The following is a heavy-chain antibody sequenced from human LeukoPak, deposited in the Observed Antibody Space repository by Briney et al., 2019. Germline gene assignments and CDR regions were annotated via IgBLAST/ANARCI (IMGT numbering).Heavy chain of an antibody. V-gene: IGHV1-2*02. CDR1: GYTFTGYY. D-gene: IGHD4-17*01. J-gene: IGHJ4*02. CDR3: ASTTMRHDYGDYFDY. Sequence: GASVKVSCKASGYTFTGYYMHWVRQAPGQGLEWMGWINPNSGGTNYAQKFQGRVTMTRDTSISTAYMELSRQRSDDTAVYYCASTTMRHDYGDYFDYWGQGTLVTVSS. CDR2: INPNSGGT.